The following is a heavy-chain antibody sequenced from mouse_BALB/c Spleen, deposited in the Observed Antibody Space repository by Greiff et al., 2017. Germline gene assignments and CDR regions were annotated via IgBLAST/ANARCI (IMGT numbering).Heavy chain of an antibody. CDR1: GFTFSSYW. V-gene: IGHV1-9*01. CDR3: ARTPGSLLRYNAMDY. CDR2: ILPGSGST. D-gene: IGHD1-2*01. J-gene: IGHJ4*01. Sequence: VQLQQSGAELMKPGASVKISCTATGFTFSSYWIEWVKQRPGHGLEWIGEILPGSGSTNYNEKFKGKATFTADTSSNTAYMQLSSLTSEDSAVYYCARTPGSLLRYNAMDYGGQGTSVTVSS.